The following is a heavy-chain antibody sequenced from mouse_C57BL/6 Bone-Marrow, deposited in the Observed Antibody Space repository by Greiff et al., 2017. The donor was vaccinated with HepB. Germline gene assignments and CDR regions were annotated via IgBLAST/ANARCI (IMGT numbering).Heavy chain of an antibody. Sequence: QLQQSGAELARPGASVKLSCKASGYTFTSYGISWVKQRTGQGLEWIGEIYPRSGNTYYNEKFKGKATLTADKSSSTAYMELRSLTSEDSAVYFCARLRFYFDYWGQGTTLTVSS. CDR1: GYTFTSYG. V-gene: IGHV1-81*01. J-gene: IGHJ2*01. CDR2: IYPRSGNT. CDR3: ARLRFYFDY. D-gene: IGHD1-1*01.